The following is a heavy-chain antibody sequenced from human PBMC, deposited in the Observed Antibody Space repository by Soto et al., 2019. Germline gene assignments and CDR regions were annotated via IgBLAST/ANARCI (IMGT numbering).Heavy chain of an antibody. CDR1: GFTFSSYA. CDR3: AKVPASLKTFDY. V-gene: IGHV3-23*01. CDR2: VSGNGAVT. J-gene: IGHJ4*02. D-gene: IGHD2-2*01. Sequence: GGSLRLSCAASGFTFSSYAMHWVRQAPGKGLEWVSTVSGNGAVTYYADSVKGRFTISRDNSRSTLYLQMNNLRAEDTAIYFCAKVPASLKTFDYWGQGTLVTVSS.